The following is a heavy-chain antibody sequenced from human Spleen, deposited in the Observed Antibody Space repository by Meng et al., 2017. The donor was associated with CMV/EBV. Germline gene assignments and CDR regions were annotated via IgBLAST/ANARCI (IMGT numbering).Heavy chain of an antibody. J-gene: IGHJ5*02. CDR2: ISGSSSYI. V-gene: IGHV3-21*01. CDR1: FNVSNKY. Sequence: FNVSNKYMSWVRQAPGKGLEWVSSISGSSSYIYYADSVKGRFTISRDNAKNSLYLQMNRLRAEDTAVYYCSRDLRSLTSIAVGFDPWGQGTLVTVSS. CDR3: SRDLRSLTSIAVGFDP. D-gene: IGHD6-19*01.